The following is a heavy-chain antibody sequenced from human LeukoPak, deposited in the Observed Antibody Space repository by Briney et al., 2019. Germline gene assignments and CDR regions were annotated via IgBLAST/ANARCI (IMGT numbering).Heavy chain of an antibody. D-gene: IGHD6-6*01. Sequence: GGSLRLSCAASGFTFSSYEMNWVRQAPGKGLEWVSYISSSGSTIFYADSVKGRFTISRDNAKNSLYLRMNSLRAEDTAVYYCARFEYSSSSDAFDIWGQGTMVTVSS. V-gene: IGHV3-48*03. CDR2: ISSSGSTI. CDR3: ARFEYSSSSDAFDI. CDR1: GFTFSSYE. J-gene: IGHJ3*02.